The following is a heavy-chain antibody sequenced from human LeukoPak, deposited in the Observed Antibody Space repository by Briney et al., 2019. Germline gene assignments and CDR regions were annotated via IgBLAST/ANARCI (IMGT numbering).Heavy chain of an antibody. CDR1: GFTFSSYA. Sequence: GRSLRLSCAASGFTFSSYAMHWVRQAPGKGLEWVAVISYDGSNKYYADSVKGRFTISRDNSKNTLYLQMNSLRAEDTAVYYCAREVPLAARQTRAGYFDYWGQGTLVTVSS. V-gene: IGHV3-30*04. D-gene: IGHD6-6*01. CDR2: ISYDGSNK. CDR3: AREVPLAARQTRAGYFDY. J-gene: IGHJ4*02.